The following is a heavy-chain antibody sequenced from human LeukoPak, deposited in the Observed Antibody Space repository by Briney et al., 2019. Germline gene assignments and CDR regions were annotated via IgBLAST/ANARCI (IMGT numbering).Heavy chain of an antibody. CDR2: ISGSGART. Sequence: PGGCLRLSCAASGFTLSSYAVRWVRQAPGEGLEWVSCISGSGARTYYADSVKDRFTISRHNPKNTLYLQMNSLRADDPAIYYCAKDGRFSGVVDSKYFDYWGQGTLVTVSS. D-gene: IGHD3-22*01. J-gene: IGHJ4*02. CDR3: AKDGRFSGVVDSKYFDY. V-gene: IGHV3-23*01. CDR1: GFTLSSYA.